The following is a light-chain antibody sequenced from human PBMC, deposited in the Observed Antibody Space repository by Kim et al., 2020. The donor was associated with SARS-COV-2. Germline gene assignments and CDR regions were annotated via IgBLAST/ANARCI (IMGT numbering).Light chain of an antibody. CDR1: RGYSNYK. CDR2: VGTGGIVG. Sequence: LTCSLSRGYSNYKVDWYQQRPGKGTRFVMRVGTGGIVGSKGDGIPDRFSVLGSGLNRYLTIKNIQEEDESDYHCGADHGSGSNFVYVFGTGTKVTVL. V-gene: IGLV9-49*01. CDR3: GADHGSGSNFVYV. J-gene: IGLJ1*01.